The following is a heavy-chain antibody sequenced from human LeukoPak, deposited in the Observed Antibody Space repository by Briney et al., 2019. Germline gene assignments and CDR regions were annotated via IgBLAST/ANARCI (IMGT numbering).Heavy chain of an antibody. CDR1: DFTFSSYW. V-gene: IGHV3-7*01. Sequence: GGSLRLSCAASDFTFSSYWMGWVRQAPGKGLEWVANINQDGSDKRYMDSVRGRFTISRDNAKNSLSLHMDSLRAEDTAVYYCARVGYNWDDDGADYWGKGTLVTVSS. CDR2: INQDGSDK. CDR3: ARVGYNWDDDGADY. J-gene: IGHJ4*02. D-gene: IGHD1-1*01.